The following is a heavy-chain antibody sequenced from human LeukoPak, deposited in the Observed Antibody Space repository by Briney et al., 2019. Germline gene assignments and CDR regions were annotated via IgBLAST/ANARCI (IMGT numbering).Heavy chain of an antibody. CDR1: GFSIATKY. CDR3: ARLGDHYHWNLDL. J-gene: IGHJ2*01. CDR2: IYSGATT. V-gene: IGHV3-53*01. Sequence: GGSLRVSCAPSGFSIATKYMNWVRQAPGKGLEWVSIIYSGATTYYADSVRGRFTISRDTSKNTVSLQMNSLRAEDTAVYFCARLGDHYHWNLDLCCRGPLVTVSS. D-gene: IGHD3-10*01.